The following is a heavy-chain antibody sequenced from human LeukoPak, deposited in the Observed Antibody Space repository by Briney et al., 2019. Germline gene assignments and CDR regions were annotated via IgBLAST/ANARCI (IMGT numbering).Heavy chain of an antibody. CDR3: ARARIQLWSYYFDY. CDR2: IYYCGST. J-gene: IGHJ4*02. D-gene: IGHD5-18*01. CDR1: GGSFSSYY. V-gene: IGHV4-59*01. Sequence: PSETLSLTCTVSGGSFSSYYWSWIRQPPGKGLEWIGYIYYCGSTNYNPSLKSRVTISVDTSKNQFSLKLSSVTAEDTAVYYWARARIQLWSYYFDYWGERTPFTVSS.